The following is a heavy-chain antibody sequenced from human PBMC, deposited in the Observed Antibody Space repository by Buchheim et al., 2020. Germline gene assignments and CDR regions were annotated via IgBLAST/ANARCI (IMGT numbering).Heavy chain of an antibody. V-gene: IGHV3-23*01. Sequence: EVQLLESGGGLVQPGGSLRLSCAASGFTFSSYAMSWVRQAPGKGLEWVSGISGGGGSTYYADSVKGRFTISRDNSENTLYPQMSSLRVEDTAAYHCARDRYCTSTSCLPFPVVWGQGTT. CDR1: GFTFSSYA. D-gene: IGHD2-2*01. CDR3: ARDRYCTSTSCLPFPVV. CDR2: ISGGGGST. J-gene: IGHJ6*02.